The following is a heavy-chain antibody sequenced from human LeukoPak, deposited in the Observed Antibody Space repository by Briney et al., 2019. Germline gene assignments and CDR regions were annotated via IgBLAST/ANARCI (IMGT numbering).Heavy chain of an antibody. CDR2: IYSNGNT. CDR3: ARSATVTTGYFDY. D-gene: IGHD4-17*01. J-gene: IGHJ4*02. Sequence: SETLSLTCSVSGGSISSTGHYWGWIRQSPEKGLDCIGSIYSNGNTYSNPSVKSRVTMSVDTSKNQFSLKLTSMTAAETAVYYCARSATVTTGYFDYWGQGALVTVSS. V-gene: IGHV4-39*07. CDR1: GGSISSTGHY.